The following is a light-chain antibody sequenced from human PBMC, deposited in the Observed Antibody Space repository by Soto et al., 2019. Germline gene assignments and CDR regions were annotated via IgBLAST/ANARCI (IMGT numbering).Light chain of an antibody. J-gene: IGKJ5*01. CDR3: QQYNNWPIT. CDR1: QSVDSN. V-gene: IGKV3-15*01. CDR2: GAS. Sequence: EIVFTQSPCTLSLSPCGRSTLSCRASQSVDSNLAWYQQKPGQAPRLLIYGASTRATDIPVRFSGSGSGTEFTLTVSSLQSEDFAVYYCQQYNNWPITFGQGTRLEIK.